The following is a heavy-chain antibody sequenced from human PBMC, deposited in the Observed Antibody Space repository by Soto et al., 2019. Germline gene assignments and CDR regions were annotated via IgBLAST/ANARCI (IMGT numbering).Heavy chain of an antibody. J-gene: IGHJ4*02. CDR1: GGSISSYY. D-gene: IGHD3-10*01. CDR3: ARHNYGSGSTYFDY. V-gene: IGHV4-59*08. CDR2: IYYSGST. Sequence: QVQLQESGPGLVKPSETLSLTSTVYGGSISSYYWSWIRQPPGKGLEWIGYIYYSGSTNYNPSLKSRVTISEDTSKNQFSLTLNSMTAADTAVYYCARHNYGSGSTYFDYWGQGTLVTVSS.